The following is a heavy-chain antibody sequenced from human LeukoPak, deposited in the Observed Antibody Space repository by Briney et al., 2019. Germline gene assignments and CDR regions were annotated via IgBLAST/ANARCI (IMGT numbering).Heavy chain of an antibody. Sequence: ASVKVSCKASGYTFTGYYMYWVRQAPGQGLEWMGWINPNSGGTNYAQKFQGGVTMTRDTSISTAYIELSRLRSDDTAVYYCARGTRNSGSYYYYYWGQGTLVTVSS. D-gene: IGHD1-26*01. CDR3: ARGTRNSGSYYYYY. J-gene: IGHJ4*02. V-gene: IGHV1-2*02. CDR2: INPNSGGT. CDR1: GYTFTGYY.